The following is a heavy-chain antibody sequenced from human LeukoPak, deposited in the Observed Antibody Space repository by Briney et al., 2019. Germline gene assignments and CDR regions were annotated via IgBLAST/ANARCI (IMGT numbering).Heavy chain of an antibody. CDR1: GFTFSSYA. D-gene: IGHD6-19*01. CDR3: AKCREQWLVCFLDY. V-gene: IGHV3-23*01. CDR2: ISGSGGST. Sequence: GGSLRLSCAAPGFTFSSYAMSWVRQAPGKGLEWVSAISGSGGSTYYADSVKGRFTISRDNSKNTLYLQMNSLRAEDTAVYYCAKCREQWLVCFLDYWGQGTLVTVSS. J-gene: IGHJ4*02.